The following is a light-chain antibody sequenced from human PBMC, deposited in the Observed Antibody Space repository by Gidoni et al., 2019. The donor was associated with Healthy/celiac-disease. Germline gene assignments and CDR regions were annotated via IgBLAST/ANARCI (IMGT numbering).Light chain of an antibody. CDR3: CSYAGSSTNAV. CDR2: ECS. V-gene: IGLV2-23*01. CDR1: SSDVGSYNL. J-gene: IGLJ7*01. Sequence: QSALTQPASVSGSPGQSITISCTGTSSDVGSYNLVSWYQQHPGKAPKLMIYECSKRPPGVSNRFSGSKSSNTASLTISGLQAEDEADYYCCSYAGSSTNAVFGGGTQLTVL.